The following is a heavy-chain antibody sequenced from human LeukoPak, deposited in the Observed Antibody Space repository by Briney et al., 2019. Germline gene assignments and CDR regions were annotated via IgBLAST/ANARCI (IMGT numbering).Heavy chain of an antibody. V-gene: IGHV3-9*03. CDR3: AKAGPRGLYWYFDL. D-gene: IGHD3-10*01. CDR2: ISWNSGSI. CDR1: GFTFSSYS. Sequence: GGSLRLSCAASGFTFSSYSMNWVRQAPGKGLEWVSGISWNSGSIGYADSVKGRFTISRDNAKNSLYLQMNSLRAEDMALYYCAKAGPRGLYWYFDLWGRGTLVTVSS. J-gene: IGHJ2*01.